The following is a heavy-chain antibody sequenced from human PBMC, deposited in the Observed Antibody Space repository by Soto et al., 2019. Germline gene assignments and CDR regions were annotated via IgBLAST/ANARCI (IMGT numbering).Heavy chain of an antibody. D-gene: IGHD6-13*01. CDR3: AKPREQQLVTGGLDP. CDR2: IIPIFGVL. V-gene: IGHV1-69*17. CDR1: GETFNTYD. Sequence: QVHLVQSGAEVKKPGSSVTVSCKASGETFNTYDISWVRQAPGQGLEWMGGIIPIFGVLSFAQKFQGRLSITADRSTNTAYMRLSSLTSEDTAIYSGAKPREQQLVTGGLDPWAQGPWS. J-gene: IGHJ5*02.